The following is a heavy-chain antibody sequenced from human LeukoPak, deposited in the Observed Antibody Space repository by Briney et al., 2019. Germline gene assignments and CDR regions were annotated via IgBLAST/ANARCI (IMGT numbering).Heavy chain of an antibody. CDR1: GFTFSSYA. CDR3: ARGPYDSSGYYPDY. J-gene: IGHJ4*02. D-gene: IGHD3-22*01. Sequence: GGSLRLSCAASGFTFSSYAMHWVRQAPGKGLEWLAVISYDGSNKYYADSVKGRFTISRDNSKNTLYLQMNSLRAEDTAVYYCARGPYDSSGYYPDYWGQGTLVTVSS. V-gene: IGHV3-30-3*01. CDR2: ISYDGSNK.